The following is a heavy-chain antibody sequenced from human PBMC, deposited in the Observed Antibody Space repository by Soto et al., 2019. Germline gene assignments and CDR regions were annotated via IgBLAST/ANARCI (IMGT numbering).Heavy chain of an antibody. J-gene: IGHJ5*02. D-gene: IGHD2-2*02. CDR3: ARENIVVVPAAIIRWFDP. CDR2: IYYSGST. Sequence: SETLSLTCTVSGGSVSSGSYYWSWIRHPPGKALAWIGYIYYSGSTNYNPSLKSRVTISVDTSKNQFSLKLSSVTAADTAVYYCARENIVVVPAAIIRWFDPWGQGTLVTVSS. CDR1: GGSVSSGSYY. V-gene: IGHV4-61*01.